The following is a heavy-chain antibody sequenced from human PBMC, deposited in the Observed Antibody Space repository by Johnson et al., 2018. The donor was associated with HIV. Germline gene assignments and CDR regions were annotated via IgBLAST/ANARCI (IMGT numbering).Heavy chain of an antibody. Sequence: QVQLVESGGGVVQPGRSLRLSCAASGFTFSYYGMHWVRQAPGKGLEWVAVIWYDGSNKFYADSVKGRFTISRDNSKNTLYLQMNSLRAEDTAVYYCARDKTTLGGVIVPIGAFDIWGQGTMVTVAS. J-gene: IGHJ3*02. V-gene: IGHV3-33*01. D-gene: IGHD3-16*02. CDR3: ARDKTTLGGVIVPIGAFDI. CDR1: GFTFSYYG. CDR2: IWYDGSNK.